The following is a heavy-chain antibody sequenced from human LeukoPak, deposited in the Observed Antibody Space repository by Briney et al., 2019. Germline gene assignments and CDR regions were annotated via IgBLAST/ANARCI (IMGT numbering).Heavy chain of an antibody. Sequence: PGGSLRLSCAASGFTFSSYAMSWVRQAPGKGLEWVSAISGSGGSTYYADSVKGRFTISRDNSKNTLYLQMNSLRAKDTAVYYCAKFLPTHIVVANYYFDYWGQGTLVTVSS. CDR2: ISGSGGST. CDR1: GFTFSSYA. CDR3: AKFLPTHIVVANYYFDY. V-gene: IGHV3-23*01. D-gene: IGHD2-21*01. J-gene: IGHJ4*02.